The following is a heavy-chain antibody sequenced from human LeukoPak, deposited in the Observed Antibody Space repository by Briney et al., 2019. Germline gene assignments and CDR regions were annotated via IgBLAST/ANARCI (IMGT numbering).Heavy chain of an antibody. CDR1: GGSISSGGYY. Sequence: SQTLSLTCTVSGGSISSGGYYYTWIRQHPGKGPEYIGYIYYSGSTYYNPSLKSRVAMTVDTAKSQFSLKLSSVTAADTAVYYCASDRSRGWFDYWGQGTLVTVSS. D-gene: IGHD6-19*01. CDR3: ASDRSRGWFDY. J-gene: IGHJ4*02. CDR2: IYYSGST. V-gene: IGHV4-31*03.